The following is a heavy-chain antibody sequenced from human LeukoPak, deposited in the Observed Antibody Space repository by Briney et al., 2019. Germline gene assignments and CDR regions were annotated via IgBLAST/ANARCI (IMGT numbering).Heavy chain of an antibody. V-gene: IGHV4-61*02. J-gene: IGHJ4*02. D-gene: IGHD6-19*01. Sequence: SETLSLTCTVSGGSISSGSYYWSWIRQPAGKGLEWIGRIYTSGSTNYNPSLKSRVTISVDTSKNQFSLKLSSVTAADTAAYYCARVTRAVAGTDYWGQGTLVTVSS. CDR1: GGSISSGSYY. CDR2: IYTSGST. CDR3: ARVTRAVAGTDY.